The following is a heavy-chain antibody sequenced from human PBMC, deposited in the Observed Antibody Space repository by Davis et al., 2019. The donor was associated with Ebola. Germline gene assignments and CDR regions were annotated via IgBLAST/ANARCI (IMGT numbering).Heavy chain of an antibody. Sequence: GESLKISCAASEFTFSDHFMIWIRQAPGKGLEWVSHISSGHTTTNYADSVKGRFTISRDNAKNTLYLQMNSLRAEDTAVYYCARDLARGSYSPFDCWGQGSLVTVSS. CDR2: ISSGHTTT. D-gene: IGHD5-24*01. CDR1: EFTFSDHF. V-gene: IGHV3-11*06. J-gene: IGHJ4*02. CDR3: ARDLARGSYSPFDC.